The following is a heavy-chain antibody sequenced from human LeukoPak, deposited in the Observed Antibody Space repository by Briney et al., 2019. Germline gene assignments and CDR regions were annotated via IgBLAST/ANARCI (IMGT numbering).Heavy chain of an antibody. CDR1: GFTFSTYS. Sequence: GGSLRLSCTASGFTFSTYSMNWVRQAPGKGLEWVSYISIGSTYVYYADSVKDRFTVSRDNAKNPLVLQMNSLRAEDTAVYYCARGVSGATALDFWGQGTLVTVSS. CDR3: ARGVSGATALDF. D-gene: IGHD4/OR15-4a*01. V-gene: IGHV3-21*01. CDR2: ISIGSTYV. J-gene: IGHJ4*02.